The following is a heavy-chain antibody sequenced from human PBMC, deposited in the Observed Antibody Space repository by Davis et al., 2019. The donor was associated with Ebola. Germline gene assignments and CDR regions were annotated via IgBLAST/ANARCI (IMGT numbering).Heavy chain of an antibody. CDR2: ISSGSSFI. CDR1: GFTFSSYN. V-gene: IGHV3-21*01. D-gene: IGHD2-15*01. J-gene: IGHJ6*02. Sequence: GESLKISCAASGFTFSSYNMNLVRQAPGKGLEWVSSISSGSSFIHYADSVEGRFTISRDNSKNTLYLQMNSLRAEDTAVYYCARPYCSGGSCYGYYYYGMDVWGQGTTVTVSS. CDR3: ARPYCSGGSCYGYYYYGMDV.